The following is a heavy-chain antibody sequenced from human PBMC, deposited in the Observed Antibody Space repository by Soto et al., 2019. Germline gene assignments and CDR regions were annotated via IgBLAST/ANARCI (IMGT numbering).Heavy chain of an antibody. CDR3: TRDCSSTSCFYYYGMDV. D-gene: IGHD2-2*01. J-gene: IGHJ6*02. V-gene: IGHV3-49*03. Sequence: GGSLRLSCSASGFTFDYYTMSWFRQAPGKGLEWVGFIRNKAFGGTTQYAAPVKGRFTISRDDSTSIAYLQMNSLKTEDTAVYYCTRDCSSTSCFYYYGMDVWGQGTAVTVSS. CDR2: IRNKAFGGTT. CDR1: GFTFDYYT.